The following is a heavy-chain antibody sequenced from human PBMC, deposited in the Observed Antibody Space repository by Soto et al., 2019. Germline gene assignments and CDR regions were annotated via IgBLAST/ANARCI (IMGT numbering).Heavy chain of an antibody. Sequence: ASVKVSCKASGYTFTSYDINWVRQATGQGLEWMGWMNPNSGNTGYAQKFQGRVTMTRNTSISTAYMELSSLRSEDTAVYYCARVLRYFYLFTQAPNAFYIWGQETMVTVSS. D-gene: IGHD3-9*01. CDR3: ARVLRYFYLFTQAPNAFYI. CDR1: GYTFTSYD. J-gene: IGHJ3*02. CDR2: MNPNSGNT. V-gene: IGHV1-8*01.